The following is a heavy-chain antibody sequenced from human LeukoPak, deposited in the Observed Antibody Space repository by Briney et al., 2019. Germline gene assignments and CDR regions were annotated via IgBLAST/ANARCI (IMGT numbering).Heavy chain of an antibody. J-gene: IGHJ3*02. V-gene: IGHV1-69*01. CDR1: GGTFSSYA. CDR2: IIPIFGTA. CDR3: ARDRRLGVRGVISAFDI. D-gene: IGHD3-10*01. Sequence: SVKVSCKASGGTFSSYAISWVRQAPGQGLEWMGGIIPIFGTASYAQKFQGRVTITADESTSTAYMELSSLRSEDTAVYYCARDRRLGVRGVISAFDIWGQGTMVTVSS.